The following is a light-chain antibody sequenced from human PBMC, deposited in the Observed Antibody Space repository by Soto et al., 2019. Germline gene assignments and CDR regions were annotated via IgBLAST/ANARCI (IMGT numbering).Light chain of an antibody. V-gene: IGLV2-14*03. CDR3: NSYTSTNTLV. J-gene: IGLJ2*01. CDR1: SSDVGGYNH. Sequence: QSALTQPASVSGSPGQSITISCTGTSSDVGGYNHVSWYQQHPGKAPKLMIYDVTDRPSGVSNRFSGSKSSNTASLAISGLQAEDEADNYCNSYTSTNTLVFGGGTKLTV. CDR2: DVT.